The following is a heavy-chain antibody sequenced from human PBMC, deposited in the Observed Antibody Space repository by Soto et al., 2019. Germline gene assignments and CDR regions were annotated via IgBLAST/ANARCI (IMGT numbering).Heavy chain of an antibody. J-gene: IGHJ6*02. V-gene: IGHV4-59*01. CDR2: IYYSGST. D-gene: IGHD6-13*01. CDR3: ARGQYEQQLVYYYYYGMDV. CDR1: GGSISSYY. Sequence: SETLSLTCTVSGGSISSYYWSWIRQPPGKGLEWIGYIYYSGSTNYNPSLKSRVTISVDTSKNQFSLKLSSVTAADTAVYYCARGQYEQQLVYYYYYGMDVWGQGTTVT.